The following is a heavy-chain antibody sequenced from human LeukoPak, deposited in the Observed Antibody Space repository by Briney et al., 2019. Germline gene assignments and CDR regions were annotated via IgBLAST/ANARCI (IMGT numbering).Heavy chain of an antibody. Sequence: PSETLSLTCTVSGGSISSSAYYWGWIRRPPGKGLEWIGSIHSSGNTYYNPSLKSRVTISVDTSKNQFSLKLTSMTAADTAVYYCARDSMVRGVITTRWFDPWGQGTLVTVSS. J-gene: IGHJ5*02. D-gene: IGHD3-10*01. CDR2: IHSSGNT. V-gene: IGHV4-39*07. CDR3: ARDSMVRGVITTRWFDP. CDR1: GGSISSSAYY.